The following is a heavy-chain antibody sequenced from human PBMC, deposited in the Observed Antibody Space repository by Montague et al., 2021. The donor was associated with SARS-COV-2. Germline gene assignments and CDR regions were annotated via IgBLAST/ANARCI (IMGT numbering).Heavy chain of an antibody. D-gene: IGHD4-11*01. V-gene: IGHV4-34*11. J-gene: IGHJ4*02. CDR2: PSYTGRK. CDR1: GDAVSRET. CDR3: ARRRNVDYNPEYTDF. Sequence: SETLSLTCAGYGDAVSRETQARIGSPHVWAPVTTGIRIPSYTGRKNYNPSLKSRVTLSIDKSNNYFSLTLTSMSAADTALYYCARRRNVDYNPEYTDFWGQGMLVAVSS.